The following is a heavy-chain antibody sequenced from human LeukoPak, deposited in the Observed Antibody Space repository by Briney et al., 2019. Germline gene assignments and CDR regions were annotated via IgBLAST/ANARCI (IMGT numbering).Heavy chain of an antibody. D-gene: IGHD2-21*02. Sequence: ASVRVSCKASGYTFTDYYMHWVRHAPGQGLEWMGWINPNSGGTNYAQKFQGRVTMTRDTSISTAYMELSRLGSDDTAVYYCASAIVVLTAGAFDYWGQGTLVTVSS. V-gene: IGHV1-2*02. CDR2: INPNSGGT. J-gene: IGHJ4*02. CDR3: ASAIVVLTAGAFDY. CDR1: GYTFTDYY.